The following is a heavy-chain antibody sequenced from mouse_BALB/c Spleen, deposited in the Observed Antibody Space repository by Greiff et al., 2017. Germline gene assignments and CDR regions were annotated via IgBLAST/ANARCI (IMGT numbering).Heavy chain of an antibody. CDR1: GFTFSSYA. CDR3: AREGYYGVLDY. V-gene: IGHV5-6-5*01. D-gene: IGHD1-1*01. Sequence: EVMLVESGGGLVKPGGSLKLSCAASGFTFSSYAMSWVRQTPEKRLEWVASISSGGSTYYPDSVKGRFTISRDNARNILYLQMSSLRSEDTAMYYCAREGYYGVLDYWGQGTTLTVSS. CDR2: ISSGGST. J-gene: IGHJ2*01.